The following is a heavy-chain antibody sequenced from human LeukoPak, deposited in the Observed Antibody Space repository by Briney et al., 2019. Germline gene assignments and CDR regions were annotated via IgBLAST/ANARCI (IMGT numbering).Heavy chain of an antibody. J-gene: IGHJ4*02. CDR2: ISYTGST. V-gene: IGHV4-31*03. Sequence: PSETLSLTCTVSGASINSAGYYWSWLRQLPGKGLEWIGYISYTGSTYYNPSLKSRVIISRDTSKNQFSLKLRSVTAADTAIYYCARGDYWGQGTLVTVSS. CDR1: GASINSAGYY. CDR3: ARGDY.